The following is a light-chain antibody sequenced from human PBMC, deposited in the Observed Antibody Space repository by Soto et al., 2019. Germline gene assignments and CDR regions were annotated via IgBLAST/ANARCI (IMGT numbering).Light chain of an antibody. Sequence: VVTQSPGTLSLSPGERATLSCRASQSVSSSYLAWYQQKPGQAPRLLIYGASSRATGIPDRFSGSGSGTDFTLTISRLEPEDFAVYYCQQYGSSPQTFGQGTKVDIK. CDR2: GAS. V-gene: IGKV3-20*01. J-gene: IGKJ2*01. CDR1: QSVSSSY. CDR3: QQYGSSPQT.